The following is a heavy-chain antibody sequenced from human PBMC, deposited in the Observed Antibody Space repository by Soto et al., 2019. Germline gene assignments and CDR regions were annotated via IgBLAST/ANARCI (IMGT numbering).Heavy chain of an antibody. Sequence: GGSLRLSCETSGLTFISYALHWVRQAPGKGLKVVAVVSYDGTYKYYADSVKGRFTISRDNSRNTLYLQMNSLTVEDTAVYYCAREGHYSNSSGDYYGNGFDPWGQGTRVTVSS. D-gene: IGHD3-22*01. CDR1: GLTFISYA. J-gene: IGHJ5*02. CDR2: VSYDGTYK. V-gene: IGHV3-30*04. CDR3: AREGHYSNSSGDYYGNGFDP.